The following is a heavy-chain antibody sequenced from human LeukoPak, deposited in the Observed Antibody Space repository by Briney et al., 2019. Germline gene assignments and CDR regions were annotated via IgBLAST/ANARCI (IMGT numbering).Heavy chain of an antibody. CDR3: ASSSSVNMWFDP. V-gene: IGHV1-69*05. CDR2: IIPIFATS. CDR1: GGTFSSYA. J-gene: IGHJ5*02. Sequence: SVKVSCKASGGTFSSYAISWVRQAPGQGLEWLGAIIPIFATSDYAQKFQGRVTITTDESTSTAYMELSSLRSEDTAVYYCASSSSVNMWFDPWGQGTLVTVSS. D-gene: IGHD3-10*01.